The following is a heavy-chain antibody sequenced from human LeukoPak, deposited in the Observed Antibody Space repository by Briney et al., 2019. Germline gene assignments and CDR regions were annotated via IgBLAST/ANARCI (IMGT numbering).Heavy chain of an antibody. J-gene: IGHJ6*02. CDR3: ARDKYVWGSYRGMDV. V-gene: IGHV4-31*03. CDR1: GGSISSGGYY. CDR2: IYYSGST. D-gene: IGHD3-16*02. Sequence: SETLSLTCTVPGGSISSGGYYWSWIRQHPGQGLEWIVYIYYSGSTYYNPSLKSRVTISVDTSKNQFSLKLSSVTAADTAVYYCARDKYVWGSYRGMDVWGQGTTVTVSS.